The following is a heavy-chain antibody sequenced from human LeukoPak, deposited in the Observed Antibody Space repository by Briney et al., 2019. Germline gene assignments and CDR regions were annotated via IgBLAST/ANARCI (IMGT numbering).Heavy chain of an antibody. D-gene: IGHD2-15*01. V-gene: IGHV3-21*01. CDR1: GFTSSSYS. J-gene: IGHJ3*02. Sequence: GGSLRLSCAASGFTSSSYSMNWVRQAPGKGLEWVSSISSSSSYIYYADSVKGRFTISRDNAKNSLYLQMNSLRAEDTAAYYCARDPIRYCSGGSCHSDAFDIWGQGTMVTVSS. CDR2: ISSSSSYI. CDR3: ARDPIRYCSGGSCHSDAFDI.